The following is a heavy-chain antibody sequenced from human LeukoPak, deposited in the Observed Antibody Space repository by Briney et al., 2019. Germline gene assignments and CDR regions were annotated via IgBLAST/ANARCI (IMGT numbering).Heavy chain of an antibody. J-gene: IGHJ4*02. Sequence: GGSLRLSCAASGFTFSTYGMNWVRQAPGKGLEWVSAISAGGGNTYYADSVKGRFTISRDNSKNTLFLEMNSLRAEDTAVYYCARGNPGGEFYWGQGTLVTVSS. D-gene: IGHD1-14*01. V-gene: IGHV3-23*01. CDR2: ISAGGGNT. CDR1: GFTFSTYG. CDR3: ARGNPGGEFY.